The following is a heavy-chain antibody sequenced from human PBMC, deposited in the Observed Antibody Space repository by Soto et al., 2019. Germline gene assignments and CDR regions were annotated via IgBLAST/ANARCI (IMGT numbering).Heavy chain of an antibody. V-gene: IGHV3-30*04. CDR3: ARSRSGAVADSFDF. CDR2: ISRDGTNK. Sequence: GGSLRLSCAASGFTFRSYAIHWVRQAPGKGLEWVAVISRDGTNKYYVDSVKGRFTTSRDNSKDTVYLQMNSLRDEDSAMFYCARSRSGAVADSFDFWGREPWSPSPQ. D-gene: IGHD3-10*01. J-gene: IGHJ4*02. CDR1: GFTFRSYA.